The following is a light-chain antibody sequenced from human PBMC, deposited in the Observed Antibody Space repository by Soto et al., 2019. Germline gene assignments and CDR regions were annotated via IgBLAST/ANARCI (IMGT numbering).Light chain of an antibody. V-gene: IGKV1-5*03. CDR1: QSISSW. CDR3: QQYNPYSPYT. Sequence: DIQMTQSPSTLSASVGDRVTITCRASQSISSWLAWYQQKSGKAPKLLIYKASSLEGGVQSRFSGSGSGTEFTLTISSLQPDDFATYYCQQYNPYSPYTFGQGTKLEIK. CDR2: KAS. J-gene: IGKJ2*01.